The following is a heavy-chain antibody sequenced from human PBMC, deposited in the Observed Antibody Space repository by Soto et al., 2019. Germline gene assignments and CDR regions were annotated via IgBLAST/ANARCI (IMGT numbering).Heavy chain of an antibody. CDR1: GYIFTNYG. CDR2: ISGYNNNT. J-gene: IGHJ6*02. CDR3: ARCVSYQYGMDV. D-gene: IGHD2-2*01. V-gene: IGHV1-18*01. Sequence: GASVMVSCKTSGYIFTNYGISWVRQAPGQGLEWMGWISGYNNNTKYTQRLQGRVTMTTDTSTSTAYLELRSLRFDDTAVYYCARCVSYQYGMDVSSQGTTDIGSS.